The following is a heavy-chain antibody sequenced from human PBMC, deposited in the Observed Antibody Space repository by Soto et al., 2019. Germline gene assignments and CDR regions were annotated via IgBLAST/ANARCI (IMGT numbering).Heavy chain of an antibody. CDR3: AKDPSPLGPHNWFDP. CDR2: ISGSGGST. J-gene: IGHJ5*02. CDR1: GFTFSSYA. V-gene: IGHV3-23*01. D-gene: IGHD7-27*01. Sequence: GGSLRLSCAASGFTFSSYAMSWVRQAPGKGLEWVSAISGSGGSTYYADSVKGRFTISRDNSKNTLYLQMNSLRAEDTAVYYCAKDPSPLGPHNWFDPGAREPWSPSPQ.